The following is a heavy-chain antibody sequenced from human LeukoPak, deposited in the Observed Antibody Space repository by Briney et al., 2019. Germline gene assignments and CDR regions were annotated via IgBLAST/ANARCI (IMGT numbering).Heavy chain of an antibody. CDR3: AREKPSITMVRGDIFDY. J-gene: IGHJ4*02. CDR1: GYTFTGYY. D-gene: IGHD3-10*01. Sequence: ASVKVSCKASGYTFTGYYMHWVRQAPGQGLEWMGWINPNSGGTNYAQKFQGRVTMTRDTSISTAYMELSRLRSADTAVYYCAREKPSITMVRGDIFDYWGQGTLVTVSS. CDR2: INPNSGGT. V-gene: IGHV1-2*02.